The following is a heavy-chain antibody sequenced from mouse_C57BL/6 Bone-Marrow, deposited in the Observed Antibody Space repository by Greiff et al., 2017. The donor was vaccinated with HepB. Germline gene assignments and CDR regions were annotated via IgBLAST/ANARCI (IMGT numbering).Heavy chain of an antibody. J-gene: IGHJ4*01. D-gene: IGHD1-1*01. Sequence: EVQLQQSGTVLARPGASVKMSCKTSGYTFTSYWMHWVKQRPGQGLEWIGAIYPGNSDTSYNQKFKGKAKLTAVTSASTAYMELSSLTKEDSAVYYCTRGGTTVVAYYAMDYWGQGTSVTVSS. CDR3: TRGGTTVVAYYAMDY. CDR1: GYTFTSYW. CDR2: IYPGNSDT. V-gene: IGHV1-5*01.